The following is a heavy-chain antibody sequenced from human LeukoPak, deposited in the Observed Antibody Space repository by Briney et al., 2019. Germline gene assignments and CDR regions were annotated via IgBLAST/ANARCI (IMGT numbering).Heavy chain of an antibody. D-gene: IGHD3-16*02. Sequence: ASVKVSCKVSGYTLTELSMHWVRQAPGKGLEWMGGFDPEDGETIYAQKFQGRVTMTEDTSTDTAYMELSRLRSDDTAVYYCARVSSGEIRYFQHWGQGTLVTVSS. V-gene: IGHV1-24*01. CDR3: ARVSSGEIRYFQH. CDR1: GYTLTELS. CDR2: FDPEDGET. J-gene: IGHJ1*01.